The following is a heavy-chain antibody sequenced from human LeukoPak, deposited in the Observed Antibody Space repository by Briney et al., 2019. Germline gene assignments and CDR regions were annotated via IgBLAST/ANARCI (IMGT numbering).Heavy chain of an antibody. J-gene: IGHJ4*02. Sequence: GGSLRLSCAASGCTFSDYYMSWIRQAPGKGLEWVSYISSSGSTIYYADSVKGRFTISRDNAKNSLYLQMNSLRAEDTAVYYCARDRAIFGPFFDNWDQGTLVTVSS. V-gene: IGHV3-11*04. CDR3: ARDRAIFGPFFDN. CDR2: ISSSGSTI. CDR1: GCTFSDYY. D-gene: IGHD3-3*01.